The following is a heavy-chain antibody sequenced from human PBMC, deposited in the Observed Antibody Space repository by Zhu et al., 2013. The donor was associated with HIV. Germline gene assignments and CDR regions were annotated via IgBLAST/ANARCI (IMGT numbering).Heavy chain of an antibody. CDR3: ARVRVVILEWLSRGMDAFDI. J-gene: IGHJ3*02. V-gene: IGHV1-3*01. CDR2: INAGNGNT. D-gene: IGHD3-3*01. Sequence: QVQLVQSGAEVKKPGASVKVSCKASGYTFTSYAMHWVRQAPGQRLEWMGWINAGNGNTKYSQKFQGRVTITRDTSASTAYMELSSLRSEDTAVYYCARVRVVILEWLSRGMDAFDIWGQGTMVTVSS. CDR1: GYTFTSYA.